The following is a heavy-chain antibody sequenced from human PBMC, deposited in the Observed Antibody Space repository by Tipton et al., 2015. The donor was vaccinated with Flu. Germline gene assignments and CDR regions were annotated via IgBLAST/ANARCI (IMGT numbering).Heavy chain of an antibody. Sequence: SLRLSCAASGFAFSIDWMSWVRQAPGKGLEWVANIKEDGSQKYYVDSVRRRFTISRDNGKSLVYLQRDSLRVEDTATYYCARAGWGGYNSRASWGQGTQVIVSS. CDR2: IKEDGSQK. V-gene: IGHV3-7*01. D-gene: IGHD5-24*01. CDR3: ARAGWGGYNSRAS. CDR1: GFAFSIDW. J-gene: IGHJ4*02.